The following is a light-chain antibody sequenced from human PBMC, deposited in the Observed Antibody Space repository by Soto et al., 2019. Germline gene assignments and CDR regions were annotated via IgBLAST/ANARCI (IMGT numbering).Light chain of an antibody. CDR3: SSYAGSNNRV. V-gene: IGLV2-8*01. J-gene: IGLJ3*02. Sequence: QSVLTQPPSASGSPGQSGTISCTGSTSDVGNYNYVSWYQQHPGKAPKLMIYEVSKRPSGVPDRFSGSKSGNTASLTVSGLQAEDEADYYCSSYAGSNNRVFGGGTKLTVL. CDR1: TSDVGNYNY. CDR2: EVS.